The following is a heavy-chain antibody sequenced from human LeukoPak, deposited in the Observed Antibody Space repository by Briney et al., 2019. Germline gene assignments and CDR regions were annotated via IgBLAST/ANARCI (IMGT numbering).Heavy chain of an antibody. Sequence: GGSLRLSCTASGFTFSSYGIHWVRQAPGKGLEWVAVISYDGSNKYYADSVKGRFTISRDNSKNTLYLQMNSLRDEDTAVHYCAKDSQNASYDILIGSGAYFDYWGQGNLVTVSS. D-gene: IGHD3-9*01. V-gene: IGHV3-30*18. J-gene: IGHJ4*02. CDR1: GFTFSSYG. CDR2: ISYDGSNK. CDR3: AKDSQNASYDILIGSGAYFDY.